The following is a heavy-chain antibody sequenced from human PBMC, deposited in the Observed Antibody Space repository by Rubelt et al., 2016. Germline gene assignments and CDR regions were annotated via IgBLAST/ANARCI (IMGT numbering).Heavy chain of an antibody. Sequence: QLQLQESGPGLVKPSETLSLTCTVSGGSISSSTYYWGWIRQPPGKGLEWIGSIYYSGSTYYHPSLKSRVTISVDTPKNLFSLKLSSGTAADTAVYYCARGHWNYFDYWGQGTLVTVSS. V-gene: IGHV4-39*01. D-gene: IGHD1-1*01. CDR1: GGSISSSTYY. CDR3: ARGHWNYFDY. CDR2: IYYSGST. J-gene: IGHJ4*02.